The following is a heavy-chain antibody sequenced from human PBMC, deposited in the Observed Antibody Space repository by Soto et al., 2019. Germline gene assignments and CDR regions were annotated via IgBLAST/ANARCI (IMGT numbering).Heavy chain of an antibody. Sequence: AGSLRLSCAAPGVTFSSYGMQWGRQAPAKGLEWGAVILYDGSNKYYADSVKGRFTISRDNSKNTLYLQMNSLRAEDTAVYYCARDFRYCSGTRCNNYFEPLGQGTLLTVSS. D-gene: IGHD2-2*01. CDR3: ARDFRYCSGTRCNNYFEP. CDR2: ILYDGSNK. CDR1: GVTFSSYG. J-gene: IGHJ5*02. V-gene: IGHV3-33*01.